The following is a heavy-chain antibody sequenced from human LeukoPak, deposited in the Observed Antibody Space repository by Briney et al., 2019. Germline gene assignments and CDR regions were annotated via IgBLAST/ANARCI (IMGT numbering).Heavy chain of an antibody. CDR3: ATGGDFVGH. CDR1: GITFGAYF. D-gene: IGHD3-16*01. CDR2: INPDNGDT. Sequence: ASVRVSCKASGITFGAYFMHWVWQAPGQGLQWMGWINPDNGDTNYAPDFQGRVSVTTDPSLNTIYLDVNGLRFDDTAIYFCATGGDFVGHWGQGTLVTVSS. J-gene: IGHJ5*02. V-gene: IGHV1-2*02.